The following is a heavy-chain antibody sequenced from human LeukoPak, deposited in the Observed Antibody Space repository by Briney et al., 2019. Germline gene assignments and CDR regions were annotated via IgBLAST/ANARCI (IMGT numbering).Heavy chain of an antibody. D-gene: IGHD4-17*01. CDR2: ISGDGRDT. J-gene: IGHJ6*03. Sequence: GGSLRLSCAASGFSFSSFGMSWVRQAPGRGLQWVSSISGDGRDTFYADSVKGRFTVSRDNSKTTMFLQMNSLRAEDTAVYYCARDPGVYGDYVSYMDVWGKGTTVTVSS. V-gene: IGHV3-23*01. CDR1: GFSFSSFG. CDR3: ARDPGVYGDYVSYMDV.